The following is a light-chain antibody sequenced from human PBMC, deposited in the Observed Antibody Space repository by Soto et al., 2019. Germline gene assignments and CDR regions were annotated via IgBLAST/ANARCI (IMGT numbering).Light chain of an antibody. J-gene: IGKJ1*01. CDR1: QSVYIN. V-gene: IGKV3-15*01. CDR2: GGS. CDR3: HKYYNWWT. Sequence: IALTQSPSSLSSSPGERATLSCRASQSVYINLAWYQQKPGQAPRLLIYGGSTRATGMSARFSGSGSGTEFTLTSMSLQAYDIAVYYCHKYYNWWTFGQGTKVDI.